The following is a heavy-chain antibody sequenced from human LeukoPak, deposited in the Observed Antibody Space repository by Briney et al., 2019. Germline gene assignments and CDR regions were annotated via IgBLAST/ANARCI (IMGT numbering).Heavy chain of an antibody. Sequence: GGSLGLSCAASGFSFSSYSMNWVRQAPGKGLEWVSSISSGSTYIYYADSVKGRFTISRDNAKNSLYLQVSTLRAEDTAVYYCARVISSSTSFDYWGQGTLVTVSS. D-gene: IGHD2-2*01. CDR3: ARVISSSTSFDY. V-gene: IGHV3-21*01. CDR2: ISSGSTYI. CDR1: GFSFSSYS. J-gene: IGHJ4*02.